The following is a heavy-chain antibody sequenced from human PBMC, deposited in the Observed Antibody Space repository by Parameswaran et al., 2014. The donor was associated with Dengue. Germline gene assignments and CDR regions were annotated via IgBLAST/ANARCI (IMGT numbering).Heavy chain of an antibody. Sequence: RLVRQAPGQGLEWMGGIIPILGIANYAQKFQGRVTITADKSTSTAYMELSSLRSEDTAVYYCARDRYCSSTSCYEGMDVWGQGTTVTVSS. D-gene: IGHD2-2*01. J-gene: IGHJ6*02. CDR2: IIPILGIA. V-gene: IGHV1-69*10. CDR3: ARDRYCSSTSCYEGMDV.